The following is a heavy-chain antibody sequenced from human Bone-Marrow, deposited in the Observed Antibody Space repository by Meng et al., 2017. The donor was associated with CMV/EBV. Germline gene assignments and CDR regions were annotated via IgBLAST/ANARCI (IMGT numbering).Heavy chain of an antibody. CDR3: ARGVVPAAPWDY. D-gene: IGHD2-2*01. Sequence: SCAASGFTFSSYSMNWVRQAPGKGLEWVSSISSSSSYIYYADSVKGRFTISRDNAKNSLYLQMNSLRAEDTAVYYCARGVVPAAPWDYWGQGTLVTVSS. J-gene: IGHJ4*02. V-gene: IGHV3-21*01. CDR2: ISSSSSYI. CDR1: GFTFSSYS.